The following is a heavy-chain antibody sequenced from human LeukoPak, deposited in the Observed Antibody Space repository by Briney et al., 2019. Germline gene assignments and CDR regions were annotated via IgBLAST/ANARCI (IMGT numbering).Heavy chain of an antibody. CDR3: AKERDGHKDGLAH. V-gene: IGHV3-43*01. J-gene: IGHJ4*02. CDR2: IRGAATT. Sequence: GGSLRLSCATSGFNFNAYTMHWVRQAPGKVLEWVSFIRGAATTNYSDSVKGRFTVSSDNSENSLYLQMNSLRPEDSGLYYCAKERDGHKDGLAHWGRGTLVTVSS. D-gene: IGHD5-24*01. CDR1: GFNFNAYT.